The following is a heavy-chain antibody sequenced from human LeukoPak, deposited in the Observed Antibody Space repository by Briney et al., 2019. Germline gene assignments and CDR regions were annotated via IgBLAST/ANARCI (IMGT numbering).Heavy chain of an antibody. J-gene: IGHJ2*01. CDR3: ARVYYSSSYDYWYFDL. CDR1: GGSINTYY. D-gene: IGHD6-13*01. V-gene: IGHV4-59*01. Sequence: SETLSLTCTVSGGSINTYYWSWIRQPPGKGLEWIGYIYYTGSTNYNPSLKSRVTISVDTSKSQFSLKLSSVTAADTAVYYCARVYYSSSYDYWYFDLWGRGTLVTVSS. CDR2: IYYTGST.